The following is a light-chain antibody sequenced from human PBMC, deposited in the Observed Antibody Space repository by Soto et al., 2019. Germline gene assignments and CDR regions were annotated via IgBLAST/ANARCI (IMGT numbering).Light chain of an antibody. Sequence: EIVLTQSPATLALSPGERATLSCSSSQSVSSYLAWYQQKPGQAPRRLIYDASNRATGIPARFSGSGSGTDFTLTISSLEPEDFAVYYCQQRSNWPPWTFGQGTKVDI. V-gene: IGKV3-11*01. CDR1: QSVSSY. CDR3: QQRSNWPPWT. CDR2: DAS. J-gene: IGKJ1*01.